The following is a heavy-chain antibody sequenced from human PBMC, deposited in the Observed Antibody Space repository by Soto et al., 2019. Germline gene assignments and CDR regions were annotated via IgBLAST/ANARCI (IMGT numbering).Heavy chain of an antibody. V-gene: IGHV3-23*01. CDR2: ISGRGDST. J-gene: IGHJ4*02. Sequence: GGSLRLSCGASGFTFSSYAMSWVRQAPGKGLEWVSSISGRGDSTYYADSLKGRFTISRDNSRNTLYLQMNSLRAEDTAVYYCAKGGGPTPFEYWGQGILVTVSS. CDR1: GFTFSSYA. CDR3: AKGGGPTPFEY. D-gene: IGHD2-15*01.